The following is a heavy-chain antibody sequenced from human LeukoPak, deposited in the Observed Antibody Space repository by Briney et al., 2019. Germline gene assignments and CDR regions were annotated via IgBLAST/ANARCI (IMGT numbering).Heavy chain of an antibody. D-gene: IGHD6-13*01. CDR3: AKGGQQQPVRFDP. CDR1: GFTFSGYA. Sequence: GGSLRLSCAASGFTFSGYAMHWVRQAPGKGLEWVALISYDGSNKYYAESVKGRFTISRDNSKNTLYLQMNSLRAEDTAVYYCAKGGQQQPVRFDPWGQGTLVTVSS. CDR2: ISYDGSNK. J-gene: IGHJ5*02. V-gene: IGHV3-30*04.